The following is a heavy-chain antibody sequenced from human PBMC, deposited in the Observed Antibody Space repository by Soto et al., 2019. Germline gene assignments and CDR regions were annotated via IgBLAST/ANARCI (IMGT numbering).Heavy chain of an antibody. CDR3: ASRDPGTSVDY. CDR2: IYRTGST. V-gene: IGHV4-4*02. CDR1: GGSFTSNNW. J-gene: IGHJ4*02. D-gene: IGHD1-7*01. Sequence: SETLSLSCAVSGGSFTSNNWWTWFRQPPGQGLEWIGEIYRTGSTNYNPSLKSRVTISLDKSENQFSLKVTSLTAADTAVYYCASRDPGTSVDYWGQGTLVTVSS.